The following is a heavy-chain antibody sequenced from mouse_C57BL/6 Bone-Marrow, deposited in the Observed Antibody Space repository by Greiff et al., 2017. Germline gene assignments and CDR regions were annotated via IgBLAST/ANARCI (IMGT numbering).Heavy chain of an antibody. CDR2: IRNKANGYTT. Sequence: EVKLQESGGGLVQPGGSLSLSCAASGFTFTDYYMSWVRQPPGKALEWLGFIRNKANGYTTEYSASVKGRFTISRDNSQSILYLQMNALRAEDSATYYCARPYYYGSSYLAYWGQGTLVTVSA. D-gene: IGHD1-1*01. J-gene: IGHJ3*01. CDR3: ARPYYYGSSYLAY. CDR1: GFTFTDYY. V-gene: IGHV7-3*01.